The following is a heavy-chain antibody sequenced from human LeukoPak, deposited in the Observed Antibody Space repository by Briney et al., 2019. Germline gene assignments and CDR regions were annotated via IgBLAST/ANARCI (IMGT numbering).Heavy chain of an antibody. J-gene: IGHJ5*02. CDR1: GYTFTSYA. CDR2: INTNTGIP. Sequence: ASVKVSCKASGYTFTSYAMNWVRQAPGQGLEWMGWINTNTGIPTYAQGFTGRFVFSLDTSVSTAYLQISSLKAEDTAVYYCARDPEPFSLYYYDSSGTTPTNWFDPWGQGTLVTVSS. CDR3: ARDPEPFSLYYYDSSGTTPTNWFDP. D-gene: IGHD3-22*01. V-gene: IGHV7-4-1*02.